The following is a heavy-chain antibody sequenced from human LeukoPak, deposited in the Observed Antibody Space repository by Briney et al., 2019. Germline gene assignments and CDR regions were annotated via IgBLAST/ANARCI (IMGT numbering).Heavy chain of an antibody. V-gene: IGHV3-74*01. Sequence: PGGSLRLSCAAPGFTVSSNYISWVRQAPGKGLVWVSRINHDGSSTNYADSVKGRFTISRDNAKNTLYLQMNSLRAEDTAVYYCVRDWGYDSSGYWQKYFDTWGQGTLVTVSS. CDR3: VRDWGYDSSGYWQKYFDT. D-gene: IGHD3-22*01. CDR2: INHDGSST. CDR1: GFTVSSNY. J-gene: IGHJ4*02.